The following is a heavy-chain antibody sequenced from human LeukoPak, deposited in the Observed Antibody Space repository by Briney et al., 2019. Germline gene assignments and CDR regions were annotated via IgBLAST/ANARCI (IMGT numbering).Heavy chain of an antibody. J-gene: IGHJ2*01. CDR3: ARAGVVGSTLKYFDL. Sequence: ASVKVSCKAFGYTFTGYYMHWVRQAPGQGLEWMGWINPNIGGTEYAQKFQGRVTMTRDTSISTLYMDLSRLTSDDTAVYYCARAGVVGSTLKYFDLWGRGTLVTVSS. D-gene: IGHD1-26*01. CDR1: GYTFTGYY. CDR2: INPNIGGT. V-gene: IGHV1-2*02.